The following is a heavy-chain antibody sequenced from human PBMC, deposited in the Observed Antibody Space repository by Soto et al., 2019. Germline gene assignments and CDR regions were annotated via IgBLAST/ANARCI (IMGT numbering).Heavy chain of an antibody. D-gene: IGHD6-25*01. Sequence: QVQLQESGPGLVKPSQTLSLTCTVTGASISSGGYYWTWIRQHPGKGLEWLAYIHSIGSTYYNPSLTGRAAISMDTSKNQFSLKVTSVTAADSAVYCCVRDASRLLGYHVDVWGQGTTVTVSS. CDR2: IHSIGST. V-gene: IGHV4-31*03. CDR3: VRDASRLLGYHVDV. CDR1: GASISSGGYY. J-gene: IGHJ6*02.